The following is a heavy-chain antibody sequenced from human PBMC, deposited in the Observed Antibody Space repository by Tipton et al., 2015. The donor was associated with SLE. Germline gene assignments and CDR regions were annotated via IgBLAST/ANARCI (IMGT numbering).Heavy chain of an antibody. D-gene: IGHD3-3*01. V-gene: IGHV4-59*12. J-gene: IGHJ3*02. CDR2: IYYSGTT. Sequence: TLSLTCTVSGDSISNYYWCWIRQPPGKGLEWIGYIYYSGTTTYNPSLKSRVTMSVDTSQRQFSLLLSSVTAADTAVYYCAGTHYDFWSGYDAFDIWGQGTMVTVSS. CDR3: AGTHYDFWSGYDAFDI. CDR1: GDSISNYY.